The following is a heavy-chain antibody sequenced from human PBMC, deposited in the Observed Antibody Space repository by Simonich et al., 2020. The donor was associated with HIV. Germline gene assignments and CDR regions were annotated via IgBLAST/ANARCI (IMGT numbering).Heavy chain of an antibody. V-gene: IGHV4-34*01. J-gene: IGHJ5*02. CDR1: GGSFSGYY. Sequence: QVQLQQWGAGLLKPSEPLSLTCAVYGGSFSGYYWSWIRQPPGKGLEGIGEINHSGSTNYTPSLKSRVTISVDTSKNQFSLKLSSVTAADTAVYYCAREGYSGYDRGWFDPWGQGNLVTVSS. D-gene: IGHD5-12*01. CDR3: AREGYSGYDRGWFDP. CDR2: INHSGST.